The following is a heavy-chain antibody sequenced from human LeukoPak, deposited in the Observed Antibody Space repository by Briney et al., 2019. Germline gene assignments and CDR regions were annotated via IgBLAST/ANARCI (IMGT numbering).Heavy chain of an antibody. D-gene: IGHD3-16*01. Sequence: SETLSLTCTVSGYSISSGYYWGWIRQPPGKGLEWIGSIYHSGSTYYNPSLKSRVTISVDTSKNQFSLKLGSVTAADTAVYYCARVGGPYNWFDPWGQGTLVTVSS. V-gene: IGHV4-38-2*02. CDR3: ARVGGPYNWFDP. CDR1: GYSISSGYY. CDR2: IYHSGST. J-gene: IGHJ5*02.